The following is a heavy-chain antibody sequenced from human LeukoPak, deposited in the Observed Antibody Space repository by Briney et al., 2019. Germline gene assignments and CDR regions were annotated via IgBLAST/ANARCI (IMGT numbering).Heavy chain of an antibody. J-gene: IGHJ6*02. CDR2: ISYDGSNK. Sequence: GGFLRLSCAASGFTFSSYAMHWVRQAPGKGLEWVAVISYDGSNKYYADSVKGRFTISRDNSKNTLYLQMNSLRAEDTAVYYCARDSLRIAAAGTENYYYGMDVWGQGTTVTVSS. V-gene: IGHV3-30*04. D-gene: IGHD6-13*01. CDR3: ARDSLRIAAAGTENYYYGMDV. CDR1: GFTFSSYA.